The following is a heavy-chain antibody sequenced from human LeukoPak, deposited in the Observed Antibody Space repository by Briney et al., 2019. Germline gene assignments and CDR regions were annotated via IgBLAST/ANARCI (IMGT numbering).Heavy chain of an antibody. CDR2: ISAYNGNT. V-gene: IGHV1-18*01. D-gene: IGHD3-10*01. CDR3: ARDYYYGSGSYCNDLYYYYYYGMDV. CDR1: GYTFTSYG. Sequence: ASVKASCKASGYTFTSYGISWVRQAPGQGLEWMGWISAYNGNTNYAQKLQGRVTMTTDTSTSTAYMELRSLRSDDTVVYYCARDYYYGSGSYCNDLYYYYYYGMDVWGQGTTVTVSS. J-gene: IGHJ6*02.